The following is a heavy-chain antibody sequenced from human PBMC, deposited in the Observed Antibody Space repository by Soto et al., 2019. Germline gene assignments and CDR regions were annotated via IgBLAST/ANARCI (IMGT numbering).Heavy chain of an antibody. CDR2: ISYDGSNK. J-gene: IGHJ6*02. Sequence: AGGSLRLSCAASGFTFSSYGMHWVRQAPGKGLEWVAVISYDGSNKYYADSVKGRFTISRDNSKNTLYLQVSSLRAEDTAVYYCVKDGSSGWPYYYGMDVWGQGTTVTVSS. V-gene: IGHV3-30*18. CDR1: GFTFSSYG. D-gene: IGHD6-19*01. CDR3: VKDGSSGWPYYYGMDV.